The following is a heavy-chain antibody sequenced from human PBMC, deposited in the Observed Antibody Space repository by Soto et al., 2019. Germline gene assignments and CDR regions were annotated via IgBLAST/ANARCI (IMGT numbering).Heavy chain of an antibody. CDR3: ARDFIAAPQGYFDY. J-gene: IGHJ4*02. Sequence: LSLTCTVSGGSVSSGSYYWSWIRQPPGKGLEWIGYIYYSGSTNYNPSLKSRVTISVDTSKNQFSLKLSSVTAADTAVYYCARDFIAAPQGYFDYRGQGTSVIVSS. D-gene: IGHD6-6*01. CDR2: IYYSGST. CDR1: GGSVSSGSYY. V-gene: IGHV4-61*01.